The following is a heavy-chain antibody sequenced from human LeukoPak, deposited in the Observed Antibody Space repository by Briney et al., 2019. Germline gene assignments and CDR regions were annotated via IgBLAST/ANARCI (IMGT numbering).Heavy chain of an antibody. CDR2: IYPDGSIT. CDR1: GSPISNYW. CDR3: APQQTYSPYNWFDP. V-gene: IGHV3-74*03. Sequence: GGSLMLSCVGSGSPISNYWMHWVRQAPGTGLVWVSRIYPDGSITTYADSVKGRFTISRDNAKNTLYLQMNSLRAENTAVYYCAPQQTYSPYNWFDPWGQGTLVTVSS. J-gene: IGHJ5*02. D-gene: IGHD5-12*01.